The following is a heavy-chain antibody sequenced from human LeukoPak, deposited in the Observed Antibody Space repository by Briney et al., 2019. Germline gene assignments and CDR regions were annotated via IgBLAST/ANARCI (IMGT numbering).Heavy chain of an antibody. J-gene: IGHJ4*02. V-gene: IGHV3-7*01. D-gene: IGHD5-18*01. CDR2: IKLDGSEN. CDR3: ARDAEGRRYSPQDY. CDR1: GFMFSNHW. Sequence: GGPLRLSCAASGFMFSNHWMTWVRQAPGKGLQWVANIKLDGSENYYVDSVRGRFTISRDNAKNSVFLQMTSLRVDDTAVYYCARDAEGRRYSPQDYWGQGTLVTVSS.